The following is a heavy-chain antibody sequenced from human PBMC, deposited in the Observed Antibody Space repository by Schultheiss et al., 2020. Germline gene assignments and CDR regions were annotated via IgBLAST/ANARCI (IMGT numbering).Heavy chain of an antibody. CDR2: IGSDGKVK. V-gene: IGHV3-30*03. D-gene: IGHD1-26*01. Sequence: GGSLRLSCAGSGFAFSSHSIHWVRQAPGKGLEWLAVIGSDGKVKFYGDSLKGRLTLSRDNSENTVYLQMSNLRDEDTAVYYCARVLESGSYYHYYYGMDVWGKGTTVTGS. CDR1: GFAFSSHS. CDR3: ARVLESGSYYHYYYGMDV. J-gene: IGHJ6*04.